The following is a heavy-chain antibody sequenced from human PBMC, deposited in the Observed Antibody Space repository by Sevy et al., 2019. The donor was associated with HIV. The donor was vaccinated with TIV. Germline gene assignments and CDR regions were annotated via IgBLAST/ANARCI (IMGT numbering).Heavy chain of an antibody. CDR1: GYTFTSYG. Sequence: ASVKVSCKASGYTFTSYGISWVRQAPGQGLEWMGWISAYNGNTNYAQKLQGRVTMTTDTSTSTAYMELRSLRSDDTAVYYCARVLGGCSSTSCYPDAFDIWGQWTMVTVSS. V-gene: IGHV1-18*01. CDR3: ARVLGGCSSTSCYPDAFDI. CDR2: ISAYNGNT. D-gene: IGHD2-2*01. J-gene: IGHJ3*02.